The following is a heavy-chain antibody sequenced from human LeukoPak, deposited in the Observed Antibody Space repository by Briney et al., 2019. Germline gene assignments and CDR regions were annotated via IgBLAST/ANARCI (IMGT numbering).Heavy chain of an antibody. J-gene: IGHJ3*01. V-gene: IGHV4-34*01. CDR3: AKAPYLSSGS. Sequence: AETLSLTCAVYGGSFSGYYWSWIRQPPGKGLEWIGEIDHSGATNYNPSLKSRVTISLDTSKNQFSLTLSSITAADTAVYYCAKAPYLSSGSWGQGTTVTASS. CDR1: GGSFSGYY. CDR2: IDHSGAT. D-gene: IGHD3-22*01.